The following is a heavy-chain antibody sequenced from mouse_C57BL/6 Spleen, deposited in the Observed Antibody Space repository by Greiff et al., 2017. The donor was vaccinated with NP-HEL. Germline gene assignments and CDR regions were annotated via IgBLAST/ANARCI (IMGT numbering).Heavy chain of an antibody. V-gene: IGHV5-16*01. J-gene: IGHJ2*01. CDR1: GFTFSDYY. Sequence: EVQVVESEGGLVQPGSSMKLSCTASGFTFSDYYMAWVRQVPEKGLEWVANINYDGSSTYYLDSLKSRFIISRDNAKNILYLQMSSLKSEDTATYYCARDYYGRGYFDYWGQGTTLTVSS. CDR2: INYDGSST. D-gene: IGHD1-1*01. CDR3: ARDYYGRGYFDY.